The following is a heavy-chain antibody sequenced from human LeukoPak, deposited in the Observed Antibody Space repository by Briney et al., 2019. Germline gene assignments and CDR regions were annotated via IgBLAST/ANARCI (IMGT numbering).Heavy chain of an antibody. Sequence: AGGSLRLSCAASGFTFSSYGMHWVRQAPGKGLEWVAVIWYDGSNKYYADSVKGRFTISRDNSKNTLYLQMNSLRAEDTAVYYCAREPGGITIFGVVYVFDYWGQGTLVTVSS. D-gene: IGHD3-3*01. V-gene: IGHV3-33*01. CDR2: IWYDGSNK. CDR1: GFTFSSYG. J-gene: IGHJ4*02. CDR3: AREPGGITIFGVVYVFDY.